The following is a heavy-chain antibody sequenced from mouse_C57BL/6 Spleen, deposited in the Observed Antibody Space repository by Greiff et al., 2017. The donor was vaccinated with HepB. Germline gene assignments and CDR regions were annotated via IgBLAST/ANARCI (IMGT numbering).Heavy chain of an antibody. V-gene: IGHV5-4*03. Sequence: EVKVVESGGGLVKPGGSLKLSCAASGFTFSSYAMSWVRQTPEKRLEWVATISDGGSYTYYPDNVKGRFTISRDNAKNNLYLQMSHLKSEDTAMYYCARVGYGSSYRYFDVWGTGTTVTVSS. CDR3: ARVGYGSSYRYFDV. CDR1: GFTFSSYA. J-gene: IGHJ1*03. CDR2: ISDGGSYT. D-gene: IGHD1-1*01.